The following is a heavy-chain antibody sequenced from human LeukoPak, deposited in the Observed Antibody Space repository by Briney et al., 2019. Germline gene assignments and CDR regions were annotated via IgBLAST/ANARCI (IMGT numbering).Heavy chain of an antibody. D-gene: IGHD3-10*01. CDR1: GYTFTGYY. CDR3: ARDRRITMVRGVMAAPPDY. J-gene: IGHJ4*02. V-gene: IGHV1-2*02. Sequence: GASVKVSCKASGYTFTGYYMHWVRQAPGQGLEWMGWINPNSGGTNYAQKFQGRVTMTRDTSISTAYMELSRLRSDDTAVYYCARDRRITMVRGVMAAPPDYWGQGTLVTVSS. CDR2: INPNSGGT.